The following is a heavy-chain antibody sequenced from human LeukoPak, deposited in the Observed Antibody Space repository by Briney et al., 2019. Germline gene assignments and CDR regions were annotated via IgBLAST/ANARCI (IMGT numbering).Heavy chain of an antibody. D-gene: IGHD2-21*02. V-gene: IGHV3-21*01. CDR1: GFTFSSYT. CDR2: ISGSDSYI. J-gene: IGHJ4*02. CDR3: ARDAYCGGDCYYDY. Sequence: GRSLRLSCAASGFTFSSYTLIWVRQAPGKGLEWVSSISGSDSYIYYAESVKGRFTISRDNAKNSLYLQMNSLRAEDTAVYYCARDAYCGGDCYYDYWGQGTLVTVSS.